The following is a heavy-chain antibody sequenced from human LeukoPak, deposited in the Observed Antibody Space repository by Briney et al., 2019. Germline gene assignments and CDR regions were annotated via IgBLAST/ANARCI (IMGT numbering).Heavy chain of an antibody. V-gene: IGHV4-4*07. CDR2: IYTSGST. D-gene: IGHD3-10*01. Sequence: SETLSLTCTVSGGSISTDYWTWSRQPAGKGLEWIGLIYTSGSTNYNPSLKSRVTMSVDTSKNQFSLKLTSVTAADTAVYYCASDFGYWGQGTLVTVSS. CDR3: ASDFGY. CDR1: GGSISTDY. J-gene: IGHJ4*02.